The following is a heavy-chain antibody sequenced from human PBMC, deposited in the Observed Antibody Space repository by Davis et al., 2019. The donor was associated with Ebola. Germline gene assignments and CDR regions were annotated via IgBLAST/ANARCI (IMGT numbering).Heavy chain of an antibody. Sequence: ASVKVSCKASGYTFSNYGVSWVRQAPGQGLVWMGWISAYNGDTNYAQNLQGRVTMTTDTSTSTAYMELRSLRSDDTAVYYCARDTTYCSTTSCYAGTFDSWGQGTLVTVSS. D-gene: IGHD2-2*01. CDR1: GYTFSNYG. J-gene: IGHJ4*02. CDR3: ARDTTYCSTTSCYAGTFDS. CDR2: ISAYNGDT. V-gene: IGHV1-18*04.